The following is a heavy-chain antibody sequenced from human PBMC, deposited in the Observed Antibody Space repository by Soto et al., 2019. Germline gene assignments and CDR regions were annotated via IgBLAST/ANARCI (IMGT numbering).Heavy chain of an antibody. CDR2: ITSSGTTI. CDR1: GFTFSVYT. V-gene: IGHV3-48*02. CDR3: ARDGYSTSSDWPWFDP. D-gene: IGHD6-6*01. Sequence: EAQLVESGGGLVQPGGSVRLSCAASGFTFSVYTMHWVRQSPGKGLEWISSITSSGTTISYADSVKGRFTICRDNAKSSLFLQMDTLRDEDTAVYYCARDGYSTSSDWPWFDPWGQGTLVTVSS. J-gene: IGHJ5*02.